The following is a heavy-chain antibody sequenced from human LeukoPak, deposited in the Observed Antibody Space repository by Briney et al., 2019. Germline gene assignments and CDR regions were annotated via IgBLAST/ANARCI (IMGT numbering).Heavy chain of an antibody. CDR1: GGSISSYY. Sequence: SETLSLTCTVSGGSISSYYWSRIRQLPRKGLEWIGYIYYSGSTNYNPPLKSRVTISVDTSKNQFSLKLSSVTAADTAVYYCARNSPRQYYYYYYMDVWGKGTTVTVSS. CDR3: ARNSPRQYYYYYYMDV. J-gene: IGHJ6*03. D-gene: IGHD4-23*01. V-gene: IGHV4-59*12. CDR2: IYYSGST.